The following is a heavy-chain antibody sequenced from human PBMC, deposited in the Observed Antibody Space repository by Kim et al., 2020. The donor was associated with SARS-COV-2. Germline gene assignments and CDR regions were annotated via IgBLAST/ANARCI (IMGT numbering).Heavy chain of an antibody. V-gene: IGHV3-48*04. Sequence: GGSLRLSCAASGFTFSSYSMNWVRQAPGKGLEWVSYISSSSSTIYYADSVKGRFTISRDNAKNSLYLHMNSLRAEDTAVYYCARDNLQMAGQYYYYYYGMDVWGQGTTVTVSS. CDR1: GFTFSSYS. J-gene: IGHJ6*02. D-gene: IGHD6-19*01. CDR2: ISSSSSTI. CDR3: ARDNLQMAGQYYYYYYGMDV.